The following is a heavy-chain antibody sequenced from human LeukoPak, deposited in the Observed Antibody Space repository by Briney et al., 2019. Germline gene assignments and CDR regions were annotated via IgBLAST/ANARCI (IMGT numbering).Heavy chain of an antibody. CDR1: GYTFTSYA. J-gene: IGHJ4*02. V-gene: IGHV1-3*01. CDR2: INAGNGNT. D-gene: IGHD5-18*01. Sequence: ASVKVSCKASGYTFTSYAMHWVRQAPGQRLEWMGRINAGNGNTKYSQKFQGRVTITRDTSASTAYMELSSLRSEDTAVYYCARDRQLWLAVYYFDYWGQGTLVTVSS. CDR3: ARDRQLWLAVYYFDY.